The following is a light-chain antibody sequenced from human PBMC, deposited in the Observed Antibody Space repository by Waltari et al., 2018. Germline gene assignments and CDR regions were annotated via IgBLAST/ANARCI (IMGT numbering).Light chain of an antibody. CDR3: LQDYIYPWT. J-gene: IGKJ1*01. CDR2: AAS. CDR1: QGIRKD. Sequence: AIQMTQSPSSLSASVGDRVTITCRASQGIRKDLGWYEQKPGTAPKLLISAASTLQSGVPSRFSGSGSGTEFTLTISSLQPEDFATYYCLQDYIYPWTFGQGTKVEIQ. V-gene: IGKV1-6*01.